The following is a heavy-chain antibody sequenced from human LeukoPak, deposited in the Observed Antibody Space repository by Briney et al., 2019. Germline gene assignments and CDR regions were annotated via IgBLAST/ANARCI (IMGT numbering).Heavy chain of an antibody. Sequence: GGSLRLSCAASGFTLSSYWMSWVRQAPGKGLEWVANIKQDGSEKYYVDSVKGRFTISRDNAKNSLYLQMNSLRAKDTAVYYCATTYYDFWSGYSTYAFDIWGQGTMVTVSS. CDR2: IKQDGSEK. V-gene: IGHV3-7*01. CDR1: GFTLSSYW. J-gene: IGHJ3*02. CDR3: ATTYYDFWSGYSTYAFDI. D-gene: IGHD3-3*01.